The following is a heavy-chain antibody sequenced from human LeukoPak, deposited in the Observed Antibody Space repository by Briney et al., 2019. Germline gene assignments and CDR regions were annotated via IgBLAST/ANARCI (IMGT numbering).Heavy chain of an antibody. CDR3: ARGRTTVVTPGYFQY. J-gene: IGHJ1*01. D-gene: IGHD4-23*01. Sequence: ASVKVSCKASGYTFTSNYMHWVRQAPGQGLEWMGIINPSGGSISYAQKFQGRVTMTRDTSTSTVYMELSSLRSEDTAAYYCARGRTTVVTPGYFQYWGQGTLVIVSS. CDR2: INPSGGSI. V-gene: IGHV1-46*01. CDR1: GYTFTSNY.